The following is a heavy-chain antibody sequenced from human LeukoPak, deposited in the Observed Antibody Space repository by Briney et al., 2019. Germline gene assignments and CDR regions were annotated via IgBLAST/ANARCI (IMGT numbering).Heavy chain of an antibody. CDR3: ARGRSGYCSSTSCYTYYFDY. V-gene: IGHV4-61*02. CDR1: GGSISSGSYY. J-gene: IGHJ4*02. D-gene: IGHD2-2*02. Sequence: PSQTLSLTCTVSGGSISSGSYYWSWIRQPAGKGLEWIGRIYTSGSTNYNPSLKSRVTISVDTSKSQFSPKLSSVTAADTAVYYCARGRSGYCSSTSCYTYYFDYWGQGTLVTVSS. CDR2: IYTSGST.